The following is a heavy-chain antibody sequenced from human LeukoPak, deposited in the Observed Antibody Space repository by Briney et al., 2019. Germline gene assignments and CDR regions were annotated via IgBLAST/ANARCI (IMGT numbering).Heavy chain of an antibody. Sequence: GGSLRLSCAASGFTFSSYAMSWVRQAPGKGLEGVSVISGSGSSTYYADSVKGRFTISRDNSKNTLYLQMNSLRAEDTAVYYCANHDVVDYWGQGTLVTVSA. D-gene: IGHD1-1*01. J-gene: IGHJ4*02. V-gene: IGHV3-23*01. CDR3: ANHDVVDY. CDR2: ISGSGSST. CDR1: GFTFSSYA.